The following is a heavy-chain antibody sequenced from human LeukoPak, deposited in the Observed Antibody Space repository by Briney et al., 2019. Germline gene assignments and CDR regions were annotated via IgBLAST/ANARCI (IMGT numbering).Heavy chain of an antibody. Sequence: ASVKVSCKASGYTFTGYYMHWVRQAPGQGLEWMGWINPNSGGTNYAQKFQGRVTMTRDTSISTAYMELSRLRSDDTAVYYCARSPLDYDFWSGYLSNWFDPWGQGILVTVSS. J-gene: IGHJ5*02. CDR1: GYTFTGYY. D-gene: IGHD3-3*01. V-gene: IGHV1-2*02. CDR2: INPNSGGT. CDR3: ARSPLDYDFWSGYLSNWFDP.